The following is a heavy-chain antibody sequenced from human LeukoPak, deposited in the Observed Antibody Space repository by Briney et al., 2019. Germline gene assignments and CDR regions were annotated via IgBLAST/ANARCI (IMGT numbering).Heavy chain of an antibody. J-gene: IGHJ4*02. V-gene: IGHV3-23*01. D-gene: IGHD6-19*01. CDR1: GFNFSSYV. CDR3: AKSRPVVAGNFDY. Sequence: GESLRHSRVASGFNFSSYVMSWVRQAPGKGLEWVSGISGSGGSTYYADSVKGRFTISRENSKNSLYLQMNSLRGEDTAVYYCAKSRPVVAGNFDYWGQGILVTVSS. CDR2: ISGSGGST.